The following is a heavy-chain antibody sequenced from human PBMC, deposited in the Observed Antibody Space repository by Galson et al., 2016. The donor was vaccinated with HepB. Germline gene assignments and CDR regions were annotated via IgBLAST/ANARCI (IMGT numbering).Heavy chain of an antibody. CDR3: ASDDIGGSYYDYFDY. J-gene: IGHJ4*02. CDR1: GYTFPIYG. V-gene: IGHV1-18*04. D-gene: IGHD1-26*01. CDR2: ISVYNGNT. Sequence: SVKVSCKASGYTFPIYGISWVRQAPGQGLEWMGWISVYNGNTNYAQKLQGRVTMTTDTSTSTAYMELRRLRSDDTAVYYCASDDIGGSYYDYFDYWGEGTLVTVSS.